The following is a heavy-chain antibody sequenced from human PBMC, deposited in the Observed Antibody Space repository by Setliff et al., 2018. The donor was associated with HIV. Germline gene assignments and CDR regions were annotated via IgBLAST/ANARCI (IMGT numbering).Heavy chain of an antibody. CDR2: FYYSGGT. CDR3: ARHDNYDNGGYYNLYYFDS. V-gene: IGHV4-39*01. J-gene: IGHJ4*02. CDR1: GGSISSSSYY. Sequence: SETLSLTCTVSGGSISSSSYYWGWIRQPPGKGLEWIGSFYYSGGTYYAPSLQSRVTISIDKARDQFSLKLSSVTAADTAVYFCARHDNYDNGGYYNLYYFDSWGPGTLVTVSS. D-gene: IGHD3-22*01.